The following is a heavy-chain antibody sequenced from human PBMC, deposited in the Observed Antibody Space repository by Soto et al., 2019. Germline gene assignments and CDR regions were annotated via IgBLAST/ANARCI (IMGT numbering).Heavy chain of an antibody. Sequence: SETLSLTCTVSGGSISSSSYYWGWIRQPPGKGLEWIGSIYYSGSTYYNPSLKSRVTISVDTSKNQFSLKLSSVTAADTAVYYCARWLRESYYYYGMDVWGQGTTVTVSS. V-gene: IGHV4-39*01. CDR1: GGSISSSSYY. CDR3: ARWLRESYYYYGMDV. J-gene: IGHJ6*02. D-gene: IGHD5-18*01. CDR2: IYYSGST.